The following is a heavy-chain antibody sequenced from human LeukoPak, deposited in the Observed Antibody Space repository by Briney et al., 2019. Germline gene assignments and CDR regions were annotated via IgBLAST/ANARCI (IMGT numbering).Heavy chain of an antibody. D-gene: IGHD3-22*01. J-gene: IGHJ3*02. V-gene: IGHV1-2*02. CDR3: ARAGHYYDSSGYSTRGAFDI. CDR2: INPNSGGT. Sequence: ASVKVSCKASGYTFTGYYMHLVRQAPGQGLEWMGWINPNSGGTNYAQKFQGRVTMTRDTSISTAYMELSRLRSDDTAVYYCARAGHYYDSSGYSTRGAFDIWGQGTMVTVSS. CDR1: GYTFTGYY.